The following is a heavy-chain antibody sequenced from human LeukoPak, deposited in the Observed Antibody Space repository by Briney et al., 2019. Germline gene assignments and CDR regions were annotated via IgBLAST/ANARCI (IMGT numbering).Heavy chain of an antibody. D-gene: IGHD5/OR15-5a*01. V-gene: IGHV4-39*01. CDR3: ARRVSGVSWYFDL. Sequence: SETLSLTCTVSGVSSISSDYYWDWIRQPPGKGLEWIGAIYHTGTTYYNPSLKSRVTISVDTSKNQFSLKLSSVAATDTAVYYCARRVSGVSWYFDLWGRGTLVTVSS. J-gene: IGHJ2*01. CDR1: GVSSISSDYY. CDR2: IYHTGTT.